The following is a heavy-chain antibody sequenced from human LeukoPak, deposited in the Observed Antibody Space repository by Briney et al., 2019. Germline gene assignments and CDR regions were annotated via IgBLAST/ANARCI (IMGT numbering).Heavy chain of an antibody. CDR2: HYYSGST. V-gene: IGHV4-59*08. CDR3: ARGSYSSGFGY. Sequence: SETLSLTCTVSGGSFNSYFWTWIRQPPGKGLEWIGYHYYSGSTNYNPSLQSRVTISVDSSKNQFSLRLSSVTAADTAVYYCARGSYSSGFGYWGQGTLVTVSS. D-gene: IGHD6-19*01. CDR1: GGSFNSYF. J-gene: IGHJ4*02.